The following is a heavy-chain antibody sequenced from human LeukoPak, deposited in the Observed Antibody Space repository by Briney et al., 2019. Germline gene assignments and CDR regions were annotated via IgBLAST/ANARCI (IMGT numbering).Heavy chain of an antibody. CDR3: AGGLTAAHGSGIRGYYYYVDV. J-gene: IGHJ6*03. Sequence: ASVKVSCKASGGTFSSYAISWVRQAPGQGLEWMGGIIPIFGTANYAQKFQGRVTITTDESTSTAYMELSSLRSEDTAVYYCAGGLTAAHGSGIRGYYYYVDVWGKGTTVTVSS. D-gene: IGHD3-10*01. CDR2: IIPIFGTA. V-gene: IGHV1-69*05. CDR1: GGTFSSYA.